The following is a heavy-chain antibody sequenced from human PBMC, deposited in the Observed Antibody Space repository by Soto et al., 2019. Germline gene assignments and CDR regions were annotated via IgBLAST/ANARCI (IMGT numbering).Heavy chain of an antibody. J-gene: IGHJ4*02. CDR3: ARWSYLDY. V-gene: IGHV3-30*03. D-gene: IGHD3-3*01. Sequence: GWSLRLSCAASVFTFISYGMHWVRQAPGKGLEWVAVISYDGSNKYYADSVKGRFSISRDTSQNTLYLQMNSLRADDTAIYYCARWSYLDYWGQGTRVTVSS. CDR1: VFTFISYG. CDR2: ISYDGSNK.